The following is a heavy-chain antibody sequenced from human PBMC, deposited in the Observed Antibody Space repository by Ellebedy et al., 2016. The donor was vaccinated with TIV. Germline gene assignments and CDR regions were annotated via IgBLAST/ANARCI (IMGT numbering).Heavy chain of an antibody. Sequence: ASVKVSXKASGYTFTSYAMHWVRQAPGQRLEWMGWINAGNGNTKYSQKFQGRVTITRDTSASTAYMELSSLRSEDTAVYYCARQVQPWVYFDYWGQGTLVTVSS. V-gene: IGHV1-3*01. CDR1: GYTFTSYA. CDR2: INAGNGNT. CDR3: ARQVQPWVYFDY. J-gene: IGHJ4*02. D-gene: IGHD5-18*01.